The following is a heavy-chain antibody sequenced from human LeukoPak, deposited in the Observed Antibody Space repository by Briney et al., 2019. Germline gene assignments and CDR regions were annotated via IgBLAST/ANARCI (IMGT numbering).Heavy chain of an antibody. D-gene: IGHD6-13*01. J-gene: IGHJ4*02. Sequence: ASVEVSCKASGGTFSSYAISWVRQAPGQGLEWMGRIIPIIGTANYAQKSQGRVTITTDESTSTAYMELSSLRSEDTAVYYCASYLLGVRTQLVPTPFEYWGQGTLVTVSS. V-gene: IGHV1-69*05. CDR1: GGTFSSYA. CDR2: IIPIIGTA. CDR3: ASYLLGVRTQLVPTPFEY.